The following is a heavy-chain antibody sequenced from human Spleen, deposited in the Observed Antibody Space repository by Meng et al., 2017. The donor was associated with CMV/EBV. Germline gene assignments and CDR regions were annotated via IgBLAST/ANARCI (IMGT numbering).Heavy chain of an antibody. V-gene: IGHV3-33*06. J-gene: IGHJ4*02. CDR3: AKGSKYYYDNSRKTFDH. D-gene: IGHD3-22*01. CDR1: FTFSTYG. CDR2: IWYDGSNK. Sequence: FTFSTYGMNWVRQAPGEGLEWVAVIWYDGSNKYYADSVKGRFTISRDNSKNTLYLQMNSLSAEDTAVYYCAKGSKYYYDNSRKTFDHWGQGTLVTVSS.